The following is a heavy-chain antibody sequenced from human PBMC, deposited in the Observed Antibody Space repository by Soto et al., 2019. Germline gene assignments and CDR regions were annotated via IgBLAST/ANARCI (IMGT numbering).Heavy chain of an antibody. D-gene: IGHD6-19*01. V-gene: IGHV3-7*01. CDR3: AKGGRQWLVTSDFNY. CDR1: RFTFSNYW. J-gene: IGHJ4*02. CDR2: IKQDGSEK. Sequence: GGSLRLSCAASRFTFSNYWMSWVRQAPGKGLEWVANIKQDGSEKYYADSVKGRFTISRDSSKNTVSLEMTSLRAEDTAVYYCAKGGRQWLVTSDFNYWGQGALVTVSS.